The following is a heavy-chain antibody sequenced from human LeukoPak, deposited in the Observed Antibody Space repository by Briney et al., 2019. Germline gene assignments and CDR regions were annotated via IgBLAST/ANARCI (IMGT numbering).Heavy chain of an antibody. J-gene: IGHJ6*02. Sequence: GGSLRLSCAASGFTVSTNYMSWVRPAPGKGLEWVSVIYSGGSTCYADSVKGRFTISRDNSKNTLYLQMNSLRAEDTAVYYCARDPGDVGLNYYYGMDVWGQGTTVTVSS. V-gene: IGHV3-53*01. CDR2: IYSGGST. CDR1: GFTVSTNY. CDR3: ARDPGDVGLNYYYGMDV.